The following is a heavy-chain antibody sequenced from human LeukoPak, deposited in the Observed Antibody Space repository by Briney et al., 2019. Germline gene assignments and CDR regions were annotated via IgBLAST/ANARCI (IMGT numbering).Heavy chain of an antibody. CDR1: GGSMSSYY. D-gene: IGHD3-22*01. V-gene: IGHV4-4*07. J-gene: IGHJ3*02. CDR3: ARGSSGYYPDPFDAFDI. CDR2: IYTSGST. Sequence: SETLSLTCTVSGGSMSSYYWSWIRQPAGKGLEWIGRIYTSGSTNYNPSLKSRVTMSIDTSKSQFSLKLNYVTAADTAVYYCARGSSGYYPDPFDAFDIWGQGTMVTVSS.